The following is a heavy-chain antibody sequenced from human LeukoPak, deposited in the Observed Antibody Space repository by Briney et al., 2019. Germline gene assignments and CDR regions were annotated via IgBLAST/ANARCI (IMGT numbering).Heavy chain of an antibody. D-gene: IGHD1-26*01. V-gene: IGHV3-30-3*01. J-gene: IGHJ3*02. CDR3: ARVRDSGRWGAFDI. CDR2: ISYDGSNK. CDR1: GFTFSSYA. Sequence: GGSLGLSCAASGFTFSSYAIHWVRQAPGKGLEWVTLISYDGSNKYYADSVKGRFTISRDNSKNTLYLQMNSLRPEDTAVYYCARVRDSGRWGAFDIWGQGTMVTVSS.